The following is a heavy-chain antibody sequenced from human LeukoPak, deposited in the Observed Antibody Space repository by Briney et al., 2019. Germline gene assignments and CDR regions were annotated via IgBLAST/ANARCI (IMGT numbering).Heavy chain of an antibody. J-gene: IGHJ4*02. Sequence: GGSLRLSCAASGFNFYNYGMHWVRQAPGKGLEWVAFIRYDGSNKYYTDSVRGRFTISRDNAKNSLFLQMNSLRAEDTALYYCAKDITPTIAVAGIDYWGQGTLVTVSS. CDR2: IRYDGSNK. D-gene: IGHD6-19*01. CDR1: GFNFYNYG. V-gene: IGHV3-30*02. CDR3: AKDITPTIAVAGIDY.